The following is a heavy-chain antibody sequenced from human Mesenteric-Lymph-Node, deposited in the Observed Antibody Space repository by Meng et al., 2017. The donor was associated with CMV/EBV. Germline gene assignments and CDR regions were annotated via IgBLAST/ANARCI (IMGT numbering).Heavy chain of an antibody. CDR2: ISTSSSSI. J-gene: IGHJ4*02. CDR3: ATEYYCDY. CDR1: GFTFSSYS. V-gene: IGHV3-48*04. Sequence: GGSLRLSCAASGFTFSSYSMNWVRQAPGKGLEWVSYISTSSSSIYYADSVKGRFTISRDNAKNSLYLQMNSLRAEDTAVYYCATEYYCDYWGRGTLVTVSS.